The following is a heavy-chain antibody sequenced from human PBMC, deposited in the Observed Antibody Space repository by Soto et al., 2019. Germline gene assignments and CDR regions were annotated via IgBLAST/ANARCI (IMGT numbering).Heavy chain of an antibody. CDR1: GGSINSYY. CDR3: AGQLDLYNRFDP. D-gene: IGHD6-13*01. J-gene: IGHJ5*02. Sequence: SETLSLTCTVSGGSINSYYWSWIRQPPGKGLEWIGYIYYSGSTNYNPSLKSRVTISIDTSKNQFSLNLSSVTAADTAVYYCAGQLDLYNRFDPWGQGTLVTVSS. V-gene: IGHV4-59*01. CDR2: IYYSGST.